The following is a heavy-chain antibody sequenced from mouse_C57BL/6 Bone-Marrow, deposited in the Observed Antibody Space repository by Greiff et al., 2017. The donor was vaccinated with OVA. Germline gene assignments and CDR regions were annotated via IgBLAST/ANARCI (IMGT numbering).Heavy chain of an antibody. CDR2: ISNGGGST. CDR1: GFTFSDYY. D-gene: IGHD1-1*01. V-gene: IGHV5-12*01. Sequence: EVKLVESGGGLVQPGGSLKLSCAASGFTFSDYYMYWVRQTPEKRLEWVAYISNGGGSTYSPDTVKGRFTISRDNAKNTLYLQMSRLKSEDTAMYYCARPVYYGSRGVAYWGQGTLVTVSA. CDR3: ARPVYYGSRGVAY. J-gene: IGHJ3*01.